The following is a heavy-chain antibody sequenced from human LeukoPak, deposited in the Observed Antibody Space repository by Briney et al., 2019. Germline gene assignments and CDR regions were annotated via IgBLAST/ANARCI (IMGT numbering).Heavy chain of an antibody. Sequence: PGGSLRLSCAASGFTFSYYYMSWIRQAPGKGLEWVSYISSSGNTTYNADSVKGRFSITRDNAKNSLYLQMNSLRAEDTAVYYCARDGGSAWFLDYWGQGTLVTVSS. CDR2: ISSSGNTT. CDR3: ARDGGSAWFLDY. D-gene: IGHD6-19*01. CDR1: GFTFSYYY. J-gene: IGHJ4*02. V-gene: IGHV3-11*04.